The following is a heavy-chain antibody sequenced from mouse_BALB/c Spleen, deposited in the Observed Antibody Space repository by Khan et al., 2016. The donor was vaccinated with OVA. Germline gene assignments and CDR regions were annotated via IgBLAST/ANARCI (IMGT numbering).Heavy chain of an antibody. V-gene: IGHV1-77*01. D-gene: IGHD1-2*01. J-gene: IGHJ3*01. CDR1: GYTFTDYY. CDR2: ISPGSGDT. CDR3: ARRKYFSYNFAY. Sequence: QVQLKQSGAELARPGASVKLSCKASGYTFTDYYINWVKQRTGQGLEGIGEISPGSGDTSYHENLKGKATLPADKSSTTVYMQLSSLTSASSAIHLWARRKYFSYNFAYWGQGTLVTVSA.